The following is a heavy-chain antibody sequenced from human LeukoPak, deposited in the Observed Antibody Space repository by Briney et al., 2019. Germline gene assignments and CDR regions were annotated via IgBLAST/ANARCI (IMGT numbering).Heavy chain of an antibody. Sequence: PGGSLRLSCAASGFTFGSYWMSWVRLAPGKGLEWVANIKKDGSEKYYVDSVKGRFTISRDDAKNSLYLQMNSLRAEDTAVYYCARARDYGDYVNWFDPWGQGTLVTVSS. CDR3: ARARDYGDYVNWFDP. D-gene: IGHD4-17*01. J-gene: IGHJ5*02. CDR1: GFTFGSYW. V-gene: IGHV3-7*02. CDR2: IKKDGSEK.